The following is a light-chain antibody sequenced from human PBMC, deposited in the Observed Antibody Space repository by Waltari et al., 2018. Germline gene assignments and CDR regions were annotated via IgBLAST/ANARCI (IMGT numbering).Light chain of an antibody. Sequence: DIQMTQSPSSLSASVGDRVTITCRASQSISSYLNWYQQKPGKAPKLLIYAASSLQSGVPSRFSGSGSGTDCTLTISSRQPEDVATYNCQQSYSTPPAFGQRTKVEIK. CDR2: AAS. CDR3: QQSYSTPPA. J-gene: IGKJ1*01. V-gene: IGKV1-39*01. CDR1: QSISSY.